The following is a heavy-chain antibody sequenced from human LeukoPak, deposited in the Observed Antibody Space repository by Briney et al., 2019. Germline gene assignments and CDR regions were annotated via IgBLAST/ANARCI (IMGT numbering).Heavy chain of an antibody. J-gene: IGHJ4*02. CDR3: AKFIAAPFYFDY. Sequence: ASVKVSCKASGYTFTSYDINWVRQATGQGLEWMGWMNPNSGNTGYAQKFQGRVTMTWNTSISTAYMELSSLRSEDTAVYYCAKFIAAPFYFDYWGQGTLVTVSS. CDR1: GYTFTSYD. D-gene: IGHD6-13*01. V-gene: IGHV1-8*01. CDR2: MNPNSGNT.